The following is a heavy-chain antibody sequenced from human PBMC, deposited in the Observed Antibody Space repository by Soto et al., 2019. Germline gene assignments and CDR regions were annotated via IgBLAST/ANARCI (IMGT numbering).Heavy chain of an antibody. CDR1: GFSLSTSGLG. J-gene: IGHJ4*02. D-gene: IGHD3-3*01. V-gene: IGHV2-5*01. CDR2: IYWNDDK. Sequence: VSVPTLVNPTQTLTLTCTFSGFSLSTSGLGVGWIRQPPGKALEWLALIYWNDDKRYSPSLKSRLTITKDTSKNQVVLTMTNMDPVDTATYYCAHNNFYDFWSGYHILFDYWGQGTLVTVSS. CDR3: AHNNFYDFWSGYHILFDY.